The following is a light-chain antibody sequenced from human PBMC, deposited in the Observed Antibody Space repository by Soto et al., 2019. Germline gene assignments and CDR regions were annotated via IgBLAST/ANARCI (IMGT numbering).Light chain of an antibody. Sequence: EIVLTQSPGTLSLSPGERATLSCRASQSVSSSYLGWYQQKPGQAPRLLIYGASNMATGIPDRFSGSGSGTDFTLTINRLEPEDFAVYYCQQYGSSPHTFGQGTKLEIK. J-gene: IGKJ2*01. V-gene: IGKV3-20*01. CDR2: GAS. CDR3: QQYGSSPHT. CDR1: QSVSSSY.